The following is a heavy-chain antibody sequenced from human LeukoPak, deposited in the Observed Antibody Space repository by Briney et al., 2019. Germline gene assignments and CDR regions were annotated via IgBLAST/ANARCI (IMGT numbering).Heavy chain of an antibody. Sequence: SETLSLTCTVSGGSISSYYWSWIRQPPGKGLEWIGYIYYSGSTNYNPSLKSRITISVDTSKNQFSLKLSSVTAADTAVYFCARHEASGSSNFDSWGQGTLVTVSS. D-gene: IGHD3-10*01. CDR1: GGSISSYY. J-gene: IGHJ4*02. CDR2: IYYSGST. CDR3: ARHEASGSSNFDS. V-gene: IGHV4-59*08.